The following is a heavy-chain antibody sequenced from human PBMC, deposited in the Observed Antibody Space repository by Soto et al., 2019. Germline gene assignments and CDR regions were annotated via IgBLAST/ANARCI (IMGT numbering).Heavy chain of an antibody. CDR1: GGSISSSSYY. D-gene: IGHD6-19*01. CDR3: ARLGVAVAGRDYFDY. Sequence: QLQLQESGPGLVKPSETLSLTCTVSGGSISSSSYYWGWIRQPPGKGLEWIGSIYYSGSTYYNPSLKSRVTISVDTSKNQFSLKVSSVTAADTAVYYCARLGVAVAGRDYFDYWGQGTLVTVSS. J-gene: IGHJ4*02. CDR2: IYYSGST. V-gene: IGHV4-39*01.